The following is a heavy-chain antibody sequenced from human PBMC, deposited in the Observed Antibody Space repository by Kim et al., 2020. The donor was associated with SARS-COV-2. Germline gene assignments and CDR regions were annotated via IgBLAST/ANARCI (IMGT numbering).Heavy chain of an antibody. V-gene: IGHV1-69*02. Sequence: KFQGEVTITADKSTSTAYMELSSLRSEDTAVYYCARKGYYYDSSGYAFDIWGQGTMVTVSS. J-gene: IGHJ3*02. CDR3: ARKGYYYDSSGYAFDI. D-gene: IGHD3-22*01.